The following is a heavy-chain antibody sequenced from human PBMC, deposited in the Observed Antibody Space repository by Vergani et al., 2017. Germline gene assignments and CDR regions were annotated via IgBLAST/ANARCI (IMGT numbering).Heavy chain of an antibody. V-gene: IGHV1-69-2*01. Sequence: EVQLVHSGAEVKKPGATMKISCKVSGYTFTDHYMHWVKQAPGKGLEWMGLVDPEDGETIYAEKFKGRVTIAADTSTDTAHLELSSLRSDDTAGYYCATPQSVTTGGMEVWGQGTTVIVSS. CDR2: VDPEDGET. CDR1: GYTFTDHY. J-gene: IGHJ6*02. D-gene: IGHD4-17*01. CDR3: ATPQSVTTGGMEV.